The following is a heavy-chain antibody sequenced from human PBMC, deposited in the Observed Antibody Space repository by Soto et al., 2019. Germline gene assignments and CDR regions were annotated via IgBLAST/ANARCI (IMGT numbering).Heavy chain of an antibody. Sequence: SETLSLTCAVSGDSINTDYYWSCIRQPPGKGLEWIGHIYYTGGTFYSPSLKSRLALSVDTSKNQFSLRLSSVTAADTAVYYCARDTASKDYDSHSYPPHSDSWGQGALVTVSS. CDR3: ARDTASKDYDSHSYPPHSDS. V-gene: IGHV4-30-4*01. CDR2: IYYTGGT. D-gene: IGHD3-22*01. J-gene: IGHJ5*01. CDR1: GDSINTDYY.